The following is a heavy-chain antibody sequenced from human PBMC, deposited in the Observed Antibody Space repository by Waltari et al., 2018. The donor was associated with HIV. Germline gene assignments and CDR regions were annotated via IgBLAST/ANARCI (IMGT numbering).Heavy chain of an antibody. D-gene: IGHD2-15*01. CDR1: GYTFTSYY. CDR3: RGTNCSGGSCYGAGYYYYGMDV. J-gene: IGHJ6*02. Sequence: QVQLVQSGAEVKKPGASVKVSCKASGYTFTSYYMHWVRQAPGQGLEWMGKINPSGGSTSYQQKCQGRVTMTRDTSTSTVYMELSSLGSEDTAVYYWRGTNCSGGSCYGAGYYYYGMDVWGQGTTVTVSS. CDR2: INPSGGST. V-gene: IGHV1-46*01.